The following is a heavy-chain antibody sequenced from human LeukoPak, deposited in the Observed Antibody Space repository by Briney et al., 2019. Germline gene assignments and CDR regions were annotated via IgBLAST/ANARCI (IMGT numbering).Heavy chain of an antibody. CDR3: ARFRAGVGEPYGDY. D-gene: IGHD3-10*01. V-gene: IGHV1-69*01. J-gene: IGHJ4*02. CDR2: IITIFGTA. Sequence: SVKVSCKASGGTFSSYAISWVRHAPGQGLEWMGGIITIFGTATYAQKFQGRVTITADESTSTAYMELRSLTSDDTAVYYCARFRAGVGEPYGDYWGQGTLVTVSS. CDR1: GGTFSSYA.